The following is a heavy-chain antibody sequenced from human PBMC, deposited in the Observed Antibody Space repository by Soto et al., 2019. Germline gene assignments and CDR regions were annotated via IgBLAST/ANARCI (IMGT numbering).Heavy chain of an antibody. D-gene: IGHD3-10*01. J-gene: IGHJ6*03. CDR1: GFTVSSNY. Sequence: VQLVESGGGLVQPGGSLRLSCAASGFTVSSNYMSWVRQAPGKGLEWVSVIYSGGSTYYADSVKGRFTISRHNSKNTLYLQMNSLRAEDTAVYYCAREVRGTGYYYYYMDVWGKGTTVTVSS. V-gene: IGHV3-53*04. CDR3: AREVRGTGYYYYYMDV. CDR2: IYSGGST.